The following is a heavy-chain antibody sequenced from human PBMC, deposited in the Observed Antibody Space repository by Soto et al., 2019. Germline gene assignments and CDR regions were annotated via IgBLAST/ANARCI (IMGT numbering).Heavy chain of an antibody. CDR3: ARGGGSYSSGWYYDS. V-gene: IGHV4-59*08. CDR2: VYYRGST. CDR1: GVSISNSNTY. Sequence: QVQLQESGPGLVKPSETMSLTCTVAGVSISNSNTYWNWVRQPPGKGMEWIGFVYYRGSTKYNPSPVSRVTISVDASRNQLSLGLASVTATDTAVYYCARGGGSYSSGWYYDSWGQGTLVTVSS. D-gene: IGHD6-19*01. J-gene: IGHJ4*02.